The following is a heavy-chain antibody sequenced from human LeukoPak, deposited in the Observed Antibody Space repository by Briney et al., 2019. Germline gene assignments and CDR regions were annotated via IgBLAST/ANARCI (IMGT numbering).Heavy chain of an antibody. Sequence: SETLSLTCTVSGGSISSYYGSWIRQPPGKGLEWIGYIYYSGSANYNPSLKSRVTISVDTSKNQFSLKLSSVTAADTAVYYCARAVGDYDILTGYSQGNYYYYMDVWGKGTTVTVSS. CDR3: ARAVGDYDILTGYSQGNYYYYMDV. CDR2: IYYSGSA. D-gene: IGHD3-9*01. V-gene: IGHV4-59*01. CDR1: GGSISSYY. J-gene: IGHJ6*03.